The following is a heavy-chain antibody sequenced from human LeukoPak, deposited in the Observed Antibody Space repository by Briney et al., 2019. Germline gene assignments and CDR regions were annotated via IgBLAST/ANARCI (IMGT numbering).Heavy chain of an antibody. CDR3: ARGPLRFLEWFTLFDY. Sequence: GGSLRLSCAASGFTFSSYSMNWIRQAPGKGLEWVSSISSSSSYIYYADSVKGRFTISRDNAKNSLSLQMNSLRAEDTAVYYCARGPLRFLEWFTLFDYWGQGTLVTVSS. V-gene: IGHV3-21*01. J-gene: IGHJ4*02. CDR2: ISSSSSYI. CDR1: GFTFSSYS. D-gene: IGHD3-3*01.